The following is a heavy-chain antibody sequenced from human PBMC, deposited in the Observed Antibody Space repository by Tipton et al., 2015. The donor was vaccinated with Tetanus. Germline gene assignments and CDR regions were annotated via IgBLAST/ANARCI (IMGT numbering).Heavy chain of an antibody. CDR1: GASIRSYY. J-gene: IGHJ4*02. Sequence: TLSLTCTVSGASIRSYYWSWIRQSPRKGLEWIGYISYSGSTNYNPSLKSRVTMSADTSKNHFSLKVTSVTAADTAIYYCARVKSVRFFDSWGQGTVVTVSS. V-gene: IGHV4-59*01. CDR2: ISYSGST. D-gene: IGHD3-16*01. CDR3: ARVKSVRFFDS.